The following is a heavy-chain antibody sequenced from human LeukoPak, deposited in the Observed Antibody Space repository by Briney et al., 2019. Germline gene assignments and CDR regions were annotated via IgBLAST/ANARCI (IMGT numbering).Heavy chain of an antibody. V-gene: IGHV1-8*01. Sequence: ASVKVSCKASGYTFTSYDINWVRQATGQGLGWMGWMNPNSGNTGYAQKFQGRVTMTRNTSISTAYMERRSLRSEDTDVYYCARRGRIAAAGRVNWFDPWGQGSLVTVYS. J-gene: IGHJ5*02. CDR1: GYTFTSYD. CDR3: ARRGRIAAAGRVNWFDP. D-gene: IGHD6-13*01. CDR2: MNPNSGNT.